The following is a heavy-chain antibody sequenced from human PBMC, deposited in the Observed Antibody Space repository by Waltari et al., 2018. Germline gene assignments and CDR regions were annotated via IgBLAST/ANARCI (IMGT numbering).Heavy chain of an antibody. CDR3: ARELAARGAHGLDS. CDR2: ILGNGATT. J-gene: IGHJ4*03. CDR1: GGSISDSYH. V-gene: IGHV4-59*12. Sequence: QVQLQESGPGLVKPSETLSLTCAVSGGSISDSYHWNWIRQPPGKGLEWIGHILGNGATTRYNPSLKSRVTVSKDTSKNQVFLHLNSLTAADTAVYYCARELAARGAHGLDSWGQGVVVTVSS. D-gene: IGHD2-15*01.